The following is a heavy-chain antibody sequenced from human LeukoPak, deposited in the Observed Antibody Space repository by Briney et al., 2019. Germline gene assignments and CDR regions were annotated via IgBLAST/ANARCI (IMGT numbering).Heavy chain of an antibody. CDR1: GFTFSSYW. Sequence: GGSLRLSCAGSGFTFSSYWMHWVRQAPGKGLEWVANIKQDGNEKYYVGSVKGRFTISRDNAKNSVYLQMNSLRAEDTAVYYCAKQLGYCSDGSCYFPYWGQGTLVTVSS. D-gene: IGHD2-15*01. CDR3: AKQLGYCSDGSCYFPY. J-gene: IGHJ4*02. CDR2: IKQDGNEK. V-gene: IGHV3-7*01.